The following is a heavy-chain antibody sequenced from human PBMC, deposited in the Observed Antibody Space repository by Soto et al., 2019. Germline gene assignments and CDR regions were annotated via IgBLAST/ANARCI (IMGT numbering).Heavy chain of an antibody. Sequence: QLVESGGGVVQPGRSLRLSCSASGFIFSGYGMHWVRQAPGKGLEWVAVISYDESKTYYGDSVKALFTIYRDNSKKTVFLQASSLRDEDTGVYYCARDRGMVSYFFAMDVWGQGTTVTVSS. CDR1: GFIFSGYG. V-gene: IGHV3-33*05. D-gene: IGHD2-8*01. J-gene: IGHJ6*02. CDR3: ARDRGMVSYFFAMDV. CDR2: ISYDESKT.